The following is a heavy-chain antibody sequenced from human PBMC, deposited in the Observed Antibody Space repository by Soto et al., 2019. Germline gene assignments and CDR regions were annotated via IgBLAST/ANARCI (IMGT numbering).Heavy chain of an antibody. V-gene: IGHV4-61*01. CDR2: IYYSGTT. Sequence: QVKLQESGPGLVKPSETLSLTCTVSGASVSSGSYYWSWIRQSPGKGLEWIGYIYYSGTTNYNPXRRSRGTMSVGXSXNXXFLKLNSVTAADTAVYYCARSTSTIFGVITLFFDYWGQGTLVTVSS. CDR1: GASVSSGSYY. CDR3: ARSTSTIFGVITLFFDY. J-gene: IGHJ4*02. D-gene: IGHD3-3*01.